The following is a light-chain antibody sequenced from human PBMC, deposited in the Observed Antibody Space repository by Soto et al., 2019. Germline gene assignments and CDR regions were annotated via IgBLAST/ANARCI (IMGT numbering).Light chain of an antibody. CDR1: QSVSSN. Sequence: EIVLTQSPVTLSVSPGERATLSCRASQSVSSNLAWYQQSPGQAPRLLIYGASTRAAGIPARFSGSGSGTEFTLTISSLQSEDFALYYCQQYNYWPPLTFGGWTKVEIK. J-gene: IGKJ4*01. CDR2: GAS. CDR3: QQYNYWPPLT. V-gene: IGKV3-15*01.